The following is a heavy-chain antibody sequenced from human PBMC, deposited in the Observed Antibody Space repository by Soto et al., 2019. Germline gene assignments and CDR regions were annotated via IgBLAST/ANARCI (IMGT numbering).Heavy chain of an antibody. D-gene: IGHD2-2*01. CDR1: SGSISSSNW. J-gene: IGHJ4*02. Sequence: SETLSLTCAVSSGSISSSNWWSWVRQPPGKGLEWIGEIYHSGSTNYNPSLKSRVTISVDKSKNQFSLKLSSVTAADTAVYYCASQVPAAIGFDYWGQGTLVTVSS. CDR3: ASQVPAAIGFDY. CDR2: IYHSGST. V-gene: IGHV4-4*02.